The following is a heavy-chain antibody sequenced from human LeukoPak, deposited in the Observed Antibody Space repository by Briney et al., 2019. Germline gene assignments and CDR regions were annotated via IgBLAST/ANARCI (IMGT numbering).Heavy chain of an antibody. Sequence: PSETLSLTCTVSVGSISNYYWSWIRQPPGKRLEWIGYIYYSGDTNYNPSLKSRVTMSVDTSKNQFSLKLSSVTAADTALYYCARTSNTVFDYWGQGTLVTVSS. CDR2: IYYSGDT. CDR1: VGSISNYY. CDR3: ARTSNTVFDY. D-gene: IGHD4-11*01. J-gene: IGHJ4*02. V-gene: IGHV4-59*01.